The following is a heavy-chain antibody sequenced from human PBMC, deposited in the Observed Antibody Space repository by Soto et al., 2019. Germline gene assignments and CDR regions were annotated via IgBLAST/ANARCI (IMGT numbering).Heavy chain of an antibody. CDR1: GGSVNSRSHY. CDR2: ISYSGKT. D-gene: IGHD2-15*01. J-gene: IGHJ4*02. V-gene: IGHV4-61*01. Sequence: QVQLSESGPGLVKPSATLSLSCTVSGGSVNSRSHYWAWIRQPPGKGLEWIGHISYSGKTDYSPSFRSRVTMSRDTSKNQFSLRLTSVTAADTAVYYCARVLGRRTLSWFYFDTWGQGTLVTVS. CDR3: ARVLGRRTLSWFYFDT.